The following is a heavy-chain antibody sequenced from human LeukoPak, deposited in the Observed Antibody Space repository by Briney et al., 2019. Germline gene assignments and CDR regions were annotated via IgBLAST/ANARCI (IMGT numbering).Heavy chain of an antibody. CDR1: GYTFSNFG. CDR2: VNLYSGDT. Sequence: ASVKVSCKASGYTFSNFGISWVRQAPGQGLEWMGWVNLYSGDTNYAQKLQGRVTMTTDTSTSTAYMELRSLRSDDTAVYYCARVSQWLDSGSNYYYYGMDVWGQGTTVTVSS. CDR3: ARVSQWLDSGSNYYYYGMDV. D-gene: IGHD6-19*01. J-gene: IGHJ6*02. V-gene: IGHV1-18*01.